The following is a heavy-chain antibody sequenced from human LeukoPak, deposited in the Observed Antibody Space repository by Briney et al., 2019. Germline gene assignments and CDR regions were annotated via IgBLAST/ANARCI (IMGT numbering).Heavy chain of an antibody. CDR1: GFTFSSYA. CDR3: ARALGSTEIYATGFYNWFDP. J-gene: IGHJ5*02. Sequence: PGGSLRLSCAASGFTFSSYAMYWVRQAPGKGLGYVSAISSNGGSTYYANSVKGRFTISRDNSKNTLYLQMGSLRAEDMAVYYCARALGSTEIYATGFYNWFDPWGQGTLVTVSS. D-gene: IGHD1-26*01. CDR2: ISSNGGST. V-gene: IGHV3-64*01.